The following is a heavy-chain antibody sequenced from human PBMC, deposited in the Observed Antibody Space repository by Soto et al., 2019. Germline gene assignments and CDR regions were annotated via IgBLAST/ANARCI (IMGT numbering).Heavy chain of an antibody. CDR3: ARDFGYCSGGSCFGDAFDI. Sequence: GASVKVSCKASGYTFTSYGISWVRQAPGQGLEWMGWISAYNGNTNYAQKLQGRVTMTTDTSTSTAYMELRSLRSDDTAVYYCARDFGYCSGGSCFGDAFDIWGQGTMVTV. J-gene: IGHJ3*02. CDR1: GYTFTSYG. CDR2: ISAYNGNT. D-gene: IGHD2-15*01. V-gene: IGHV1-18*04.